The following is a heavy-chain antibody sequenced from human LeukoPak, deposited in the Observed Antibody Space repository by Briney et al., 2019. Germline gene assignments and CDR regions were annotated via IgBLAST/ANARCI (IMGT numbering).Heavy chain of an antibody. CDR2: INHSGST. D-gene: IGHD2-15*01. CDR1: GGSFSGYY. V-gene: IGHV4-34*01. Sequence: PSETLSLTCAVYGGSFSGYYWSWIRQPPGKGLEWIGEINHSGSTNYNPSLKSRVTISIDTSKNQFSLRLTSVTAADTARYYCARGGRHCSGGSCYLLDYWGQGTLVTVSS. CDR3: ARGGRHCSGGSCYLLDY. J-gene: IGHJ4*02.